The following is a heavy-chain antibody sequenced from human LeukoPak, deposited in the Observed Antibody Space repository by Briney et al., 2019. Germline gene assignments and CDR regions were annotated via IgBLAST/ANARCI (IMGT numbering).Heavy chain of an antibody. J-gene: IGHJ4*02. CDR1: GFTFSGYG. D-gene: IGHD3-10*01. CDR2: ISYDGSNK. CDR3: ARDIFGSGSYPDF. V-gene: IGHV3-30*03. Sequence: GGSLRLSCAASGFTFSGYGMHWVRQAPGKGLEWVAVISYDGSNKYYADSVKGRFTISRDNSKNTVYLQMNGLRAEDTAVYYCARDIFGSGSYPDFWGQGTLVTVSS.